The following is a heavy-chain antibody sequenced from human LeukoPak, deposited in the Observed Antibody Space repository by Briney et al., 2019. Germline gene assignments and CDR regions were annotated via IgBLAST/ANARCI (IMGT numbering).Heavy chain of an antibody. D-gene: IGHD3-10*01. CDR1: GFTFSSYG. V-gene: IGHV3-33*06. CDR3: AKDPIRGVRPYYFSP. J-gene: IGHJ5*02. Sequence: GGSLRLSCAASGFTFSSYGMHWVRQAPGKGLEWVAVIWYDGSNKYYADSVKGRFTISRDNSKNTLYLQMNSLRAEDTAVYYCAKDPIRGVRPYYFSPWGQGTLVTVSS. CDR2: IWYDGSNK.